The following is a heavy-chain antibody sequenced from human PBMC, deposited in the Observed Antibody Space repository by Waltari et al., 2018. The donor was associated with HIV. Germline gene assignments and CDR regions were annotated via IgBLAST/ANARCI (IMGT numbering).Heavy chain of an antibody. D-gene: IGHD6-19*01. Sequence: QMHLQESGPGLVKPSETLSLTCTVSGGSISTYYWSWIRQSPGKGLEWIGYIYYSGSTNYNAPLQSRVTISVDTSKNQFSLKLNSVTAADTAVYYCARIKPVGAVAGPFDYWGQGTLVTVSS. CDR2: IYYSGST. J-gene: IGHJ4*02. CDR1: GGSISTYY. CDR3: ARIKPVGAVAGPFDY. V-gene: IGHV4-59*01.